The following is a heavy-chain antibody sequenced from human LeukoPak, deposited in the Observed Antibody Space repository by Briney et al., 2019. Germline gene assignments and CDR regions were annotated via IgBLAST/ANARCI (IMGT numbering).Heavy chain of an antibody. D-gene: IGHD4-23*01. CDR2: IFYSGSP. V-gene: IGHV4-39*07. CDR3: ARDHGGSSGGYFDY. Sequence: SSETLSLTCTVSGGSISSSSYYWGWIRQPPGKGLEWIGNIFYSGSPYYNPSLKSRVTISVDTSKNQFSLKLGSVTAADTAVYYCARDHGGSSGGYFDYWGQGTLVTVSS. CDR1: GGSISSSSYY. J-gene: IGHJ4*02.